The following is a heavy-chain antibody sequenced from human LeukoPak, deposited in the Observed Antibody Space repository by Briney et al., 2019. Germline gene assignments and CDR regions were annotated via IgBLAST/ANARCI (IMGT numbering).Heavy chain of an antibody. CDR1: GFTFSSSW. CDR2: ISSGGTT. J-gene: IGHJ4*02. CDR3: ASWGPLIAHGY. Sequence: GGSLRLSCAASGFTFSSSWMHWVRHAPGKGLVWVSIISSGGTTYYPDSVKGRFTISRDNSKNPLYLQMNSLRAEDTAVYYCASWGPLIAHGYWGQGTLVTVSS. V-gene: IGHV3-53*01. D-gene: IGHD3-16*01.